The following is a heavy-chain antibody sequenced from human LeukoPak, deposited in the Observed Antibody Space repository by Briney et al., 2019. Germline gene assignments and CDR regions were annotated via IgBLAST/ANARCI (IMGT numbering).Heavy chain of an antibody. V-gene: IGHV3-7*01. J-gene: IGHJ4*02. D-gene: IGHD6-19*01. Sequence: GGSLRLSCAASGFTFSSYWMSWVRQAPGKGLEWVANIKQDGTEKYYVDSVRGRFTVSRDNAKNSLYLQMNSLRAEDTAVYYCATPSGHSSGWYPFDHWGQGTLVTVSS. CDR3: ATPSGHSSGWYPFDH. CDR1: GFTFSSYW. CDR2: IKQDGTEK.